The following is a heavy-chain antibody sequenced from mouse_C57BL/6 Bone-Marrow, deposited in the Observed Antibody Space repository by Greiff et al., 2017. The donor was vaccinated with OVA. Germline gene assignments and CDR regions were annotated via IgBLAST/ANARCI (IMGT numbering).Heavy chain of an antibody. V-gene: IGHV1-50*01. CDR2: IDPSDSYT. D-gene: IGHD2-5*01. CDR1: GFTFTSYW. J-gene: IGHJ1*03. Sequence: LQQPGASVKLSCKASGFTFTSYWLPWVKQRPGQGLEWIGEIDPSDSYTNYNQKFKGKATLTVDTSSSTAYMQLSSLTSEGSAVYYCARDYSNYLDVWGTGTTVTVSS. CDR3: ARDYSNYLDV.